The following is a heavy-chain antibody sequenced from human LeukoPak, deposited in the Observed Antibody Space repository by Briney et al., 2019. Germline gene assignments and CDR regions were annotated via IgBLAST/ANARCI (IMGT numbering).Heavy chain of an antibody. J-gene: IGHJ4*02. V-gene: IGHV1-46*01. CDR2: DDPSGGST. D-gene: IGHD1-7*01. CDR1: GYTFTSYY. CDR3: ARDVDWNYSFDY. Sequence: GASVKVSCKASGYTFTSYYMHWVRQAPGLGLEWLGIDDPSGGSTTYAQKFQGRVPITRDTSTSTVYMELSSLRSDDTAVYYCARDVDWNYSFDYWGQGTLVTVSS.